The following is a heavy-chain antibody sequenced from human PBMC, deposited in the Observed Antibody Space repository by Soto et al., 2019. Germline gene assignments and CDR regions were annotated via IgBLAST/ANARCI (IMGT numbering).Heavy chain of an antibody. D-gene: IGHD6-13*01. V-gene: IGHV4-34*01. Sequence: QVQLQQWGAGLLKPSETLSLTCAVYGGSFSGYYWSWIRQPPGKGLEWIGEINHSGSTNYNPSLKSRVTISVDTSKNQFSLKLSSVTAADTAVYYCARAIVRVYSSSWHRGNRWFDPWGQGTLVTVSS. J-gene: IGHJ5*02. CDR2: INHSGST. CDR3: ARAIVRVYSSSWHRGNRWFDP. CDR1: GGSFSGYY.